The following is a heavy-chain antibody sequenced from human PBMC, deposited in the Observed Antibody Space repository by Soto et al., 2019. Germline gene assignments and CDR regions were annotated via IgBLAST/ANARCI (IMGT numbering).Heavy chain of an antibody. V-gene: IGHV4-4*02. J-gene: IGHJ4*02. CDR2: IYHSGST. Sequence: QVQLQESGPGLVKPSGTLSLTCAVSSGSISSSNWWSCVRQPPGKGLEWIGEIYHSGSTNYNPSLKSRVTMSVDKSKHQFALKLSSVSAADTAVYYCASGSDGSGREPGLDYWGQGTLVTVSS. D-gene: IGHD3-10*01. CDR1: SGSISSSNW. CDR3: ASGSDGSGREPGLDY.